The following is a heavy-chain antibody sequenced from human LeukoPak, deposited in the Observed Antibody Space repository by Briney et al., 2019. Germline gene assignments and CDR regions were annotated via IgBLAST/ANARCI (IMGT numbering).Heavy chain of an antibody. D-gene: IGHD5-12*01. CDR3: AKVQGFLWLAANDAFDI. CDR1: GFTFSSYA. CDR2: ISGSGGST. Sequence: GGSLRLSCAASGFTFSSYAMSWVRQAPGKGLEWVSAISGSGGSTYYADSVKGRFTISRDNSKNTLYLQMNSLRAEDTAVYYCAKVQGFLWLAANDAFDIWGQGTMVTVSS. V-gene: IGHV3-23*01. J-gene: IGHJ3*02.